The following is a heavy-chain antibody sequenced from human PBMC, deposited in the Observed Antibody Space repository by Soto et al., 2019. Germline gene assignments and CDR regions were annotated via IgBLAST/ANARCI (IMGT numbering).Heavy chain of an antibody. CDR1: GGSISGSSYY. CDR3: ARQGFGSSWHNWFDP. V-gene: IGHV4-39*01. D-gene: IGHD6-13*01. Sequence: QLQLQESGPGLVKPSETLSLTCTVSGGSISGSSYYWVWIRQPPGKGLEWIGTIYYSGSTYYNPSRTRRVTVSDDTSTDHFYLNPSSVTAADTALYYCARQGFGSSWHNWFDPWGQGTLVTVSS. J-gene: IGHJ5*02. CDR2: IYYSGST.